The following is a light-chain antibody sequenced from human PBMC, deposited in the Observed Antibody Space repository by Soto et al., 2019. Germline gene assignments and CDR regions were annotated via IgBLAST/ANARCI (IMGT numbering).Light chain of an antibody. Sequence: QSALTQPASVSGSPGQSITISCTGTSSDVGGYNFVSWFQQHPGKAPKVMIYDVSNRPSGVSNRFSGSKSGNTASLPISWLQTDDEAAYYCSSYTSSGIAVFGGGTKLTVL. J-gene: IGLJ2*01. V-gene: IGLV2-14*01. CDR2: DVS. CDR3: SSYTSSGIAV. CDR1: SSDVGGYNF.